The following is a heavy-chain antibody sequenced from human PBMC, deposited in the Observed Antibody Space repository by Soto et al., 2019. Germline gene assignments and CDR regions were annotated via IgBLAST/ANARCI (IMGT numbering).Heavy chain of an antibody. Sequence: ASVKVSCKASGYTFTGYYMHWVRQAPGQGLEWMGWINPNSGGTNYAQKFQGWVTMTRETSISTAYMELSRLRSDDTAVYYCARDQANSSSSGRYYYYYGMDVWGQGTTVTVSS. CDR3: ARDQANSSSSGRYYYYYGMDV. J-gene: IGHJ6*02. V-gene: IGHV1-2*04. CDR1: GYTFTGYY. D-gene: IGHD6-6*01. CDR2: INPNSGGT.